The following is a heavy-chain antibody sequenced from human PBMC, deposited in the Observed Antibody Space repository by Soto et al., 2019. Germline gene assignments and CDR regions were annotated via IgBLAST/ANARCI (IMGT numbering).Heavy chain of an antibody. J-gene: IGHJ4*02. D-gene: IGHD6-13*01. Sequence: PEESRTISGLVSGYTFTNFWISLVRQLPGKGLEYMGIIYPGDSETRYSPSFHGKVTISADRSIGTAYLQWSSLEASDSAFYFCARSPRSSPYFDYWGQGALVTVSS. CDR3: ARSPRSSPYFDY. CDR1: GYTFTNFW. V-gene: IGHV5-51*01. CDR2: IYPGDSET.